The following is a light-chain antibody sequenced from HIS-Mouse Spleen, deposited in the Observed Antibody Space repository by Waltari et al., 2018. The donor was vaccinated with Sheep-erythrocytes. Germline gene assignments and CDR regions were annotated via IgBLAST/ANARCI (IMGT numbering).Light chain of an antibody. CDR3: CSYAGSYNHV. CDR1: SSDVGSYNL. CDR2: DVS. J-gene: IGLJ1*01. Sequence: QSALTQPASVSGSPGQSITISCTGTSSDVGSYNLVSWYQQHPGKAPKLMIYDVSKRPSGVLDRFSGSKSGNTASLTISGLQAEDEADYYCCSYAGSYNHVFATGTKVTVL. V-gene: IGLV2-23*02.